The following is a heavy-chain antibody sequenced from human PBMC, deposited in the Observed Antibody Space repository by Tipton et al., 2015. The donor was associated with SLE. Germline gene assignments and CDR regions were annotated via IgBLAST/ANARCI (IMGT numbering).Heavy chain of an antibody. CDR3: ARQHLPGSGPSFDS. CDR2: LTRCGDT. CDR1: EFTFGSYS. Sequence: SLRLSCAASEFTFGSYSMYWVRQAPGGGLEWVSTLTRCGDTVYPDSVRGRFTVSGDTPKNTVYLQMNSLRLEDTAVYYCARQHLPGSGPSFDSWGQGTLVTVSS. D-gene: IGHD6-13*01. V-gene: IGHV3-23*01. J-gene: IGHJ4*02.